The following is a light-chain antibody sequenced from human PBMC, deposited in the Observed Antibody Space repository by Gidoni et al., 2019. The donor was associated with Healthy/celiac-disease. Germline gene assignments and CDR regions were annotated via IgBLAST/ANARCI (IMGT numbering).Light chain of an antibody. CDR3: QQRSNWPLFT. CDR1: QSVSSY. CDR2: DAS. J-gene: IGKJ3*01. Sequence: IVLTQSPATLSLSPGERATLSCRASQSVSSYLAWYQQKPGQAPRLLIYDASNRATGIPARFSGSGSGTVFTLTISSLEPEDFAVYYCQQRSNWPLFTFGPGTKVDIK. V-gene: IGKV3-11*01.